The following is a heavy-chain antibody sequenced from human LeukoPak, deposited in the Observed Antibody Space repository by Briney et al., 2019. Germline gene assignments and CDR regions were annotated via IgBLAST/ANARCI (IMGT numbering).Heavy chain of an antibody. V-gene: IGHV3-23*01. J-gene: IGHJ6*02. D-gene: IGHD5-24*01. CDR2: MRGRGSTR. CDR1: GFTFSNYA. CDR3: AKDGVAEKWLGCYSCYYGLDV. Sequence: GGSLRLSCAASGFTFSNYAMSWVRQAPGKGLEWVSTMRGRGSTRYPADSVKGRFTISRDNSMNTLFLQMKSLRADDTAVYYCAKDGVAEKWLGCYSCYYGLDVWGQGTTVTVSS.